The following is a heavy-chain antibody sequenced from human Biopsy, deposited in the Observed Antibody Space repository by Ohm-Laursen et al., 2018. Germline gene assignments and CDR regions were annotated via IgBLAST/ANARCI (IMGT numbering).Heavy chain of an antibody. CDR1: EGTFSNYG. CDR3: ATKLTGYFHH. CDR2: NIPILGTG. J-gene: IGHJ1*01. D-gene: IGHD3-9*01. V-gene: IGHV1-69*06. Sequence: SVKVSSTAPEGTFSNYGVNWVRQAPGQGLERLGGNIPILGTGNYAHQFQDRVTVVADTSTSTATMELRSLRSDDTAVYYCATKLTGYFHHWGQGTLVIVSS.